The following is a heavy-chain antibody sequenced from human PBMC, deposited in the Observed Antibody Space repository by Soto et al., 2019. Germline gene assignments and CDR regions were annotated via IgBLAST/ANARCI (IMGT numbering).Heavy chain of an antibody. D-gene: IGHD1-26*01. Sequence: PGGSLRLSCAASGFIFSNYAMSWVRQAPGKGLEWVSAISGSGVSTYYTDSIRGRFTISRDNSRNTLYLQMNSLRGEDAAIYYCAKEGPVVQWDYWGQGTLVTVSS. CDR2: ISGSGVST. J-gene: IGHJ4*02. CDR3: AKEGPVVQWDY. CDR1: GFIFSNYA. V-gene: IGHV3-23*01.